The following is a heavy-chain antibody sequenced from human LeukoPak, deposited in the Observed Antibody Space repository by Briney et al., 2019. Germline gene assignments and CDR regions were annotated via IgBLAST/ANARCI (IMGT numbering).Heavy chain of an antibody. CDR1: GGSFSGYY. CDR2: INHSGST. D-gene: IGHD5-18*01. CDR3: ARSWGAMVTIRWAYFDY. J-gene: IGHJ4*02. V-gene: IGHV4-34*01. Sequence: SETLSLTCAVYGGSFSGYYWSWIRQPPGKGLEWIGEINHSGSTNYNPSLTSRVTISVDTSKNQFSLKLSSVTAADTAVYYCARSWGAMVTIRWAYFDYWGQGTLVTVSS.